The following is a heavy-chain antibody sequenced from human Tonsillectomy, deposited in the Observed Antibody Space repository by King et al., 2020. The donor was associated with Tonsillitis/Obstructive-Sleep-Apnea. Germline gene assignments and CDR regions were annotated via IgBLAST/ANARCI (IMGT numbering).Heavy chain of an antibody. CDR3: ANIAAAGNDLDY. V-gene: IGHV5-10-1*01. Sequence: EVQLVESGAEVKKPGESLRISCKGSGYSFTSYWISWVRQMPGKGLEWMGRIDPSDSYTNYSPSFQGHVTISADKSISTAYLQWSSLKASDTAMYYCANIAAAGNDLDYWGQGTLVTVSS. CDR1: GYSFTSYW. D-gene: IGHD6-13*01. J-gene: IGHJ4*02. CDR2: IDPSDSYT.